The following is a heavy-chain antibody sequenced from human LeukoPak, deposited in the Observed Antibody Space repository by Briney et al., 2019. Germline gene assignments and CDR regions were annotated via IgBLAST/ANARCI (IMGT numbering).Heavy chain of an antibody. CDR2: IYYSGST. V-gene: IGHV4-59*01. CDR1: GGSISSYY. Sequence: SETLSLTCTVSGGSISSYYWSWIRQPPGKGLEWIGYIYYSGSTNYNPSLKSRVTISVDTSKNQFSLKLSSVTAADTAVYYCARSTRSAFDIWGQGTMVTVSS. J-gene: IGHJ3*02. CDR3: ARSTRSAFDI.